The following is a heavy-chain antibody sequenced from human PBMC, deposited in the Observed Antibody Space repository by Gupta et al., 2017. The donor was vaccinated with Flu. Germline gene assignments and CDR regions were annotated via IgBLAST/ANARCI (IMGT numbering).Heavy chain of an antibody. Sequence: EVQLAASGGGLVTPGGSLRLSCAASGFTFSTYRMNWVRQAPGKGLEWVSSISSSSSYIYYADSVKGRFTISRDNAKNSRDLKMNSLRAEATAVYYCARDLVVGWYSPDAFDIWGQGTMVTVSS. J-gene: IGHJ3*02. CDR2: ISSSSSYI. D-gene: IGHD6-19*01. CDR1: GFTFSTYR. V-gene: IGHV3-21*01. CDR3: ARDLVVGWYSPDAFDI.